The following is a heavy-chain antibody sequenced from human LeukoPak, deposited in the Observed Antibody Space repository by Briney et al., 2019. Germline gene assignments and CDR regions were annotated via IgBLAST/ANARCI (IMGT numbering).Heavy chain of an antibody. CDR1: GFSFSSYA. CDR2: ISSSGSTI. V-gene: IGHV3-48*04. Sequence: GGSLRLSCAASGFSFSSYAMSWVRQAPGKGLEWVSYISSSGSTIYYADSVKGRFTISRDNAKNSLYLQMNSLRAEDTAVYYCAREGDGYESGAFDIWGQGTMVTVSS. J-gene: IGHJ3*02. D-gene: IGHD5-24*01. CDR3: AREGDGYESGAFDI.